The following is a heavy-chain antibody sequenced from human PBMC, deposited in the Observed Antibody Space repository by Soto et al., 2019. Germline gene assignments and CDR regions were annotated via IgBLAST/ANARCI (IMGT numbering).Heavy chain of an antibody. CDR1: GGTFSSYA. D-gene: IGHD3-22*01. CDR3: ARDLSTPMYYYDSSGYPLTPNGFDP. CDR2: IIPIFGTA. Sequence: SVKVSCKASGGTFSSYAISWVRQAPGQGLEWMGGIIPIFGTANYAQKFQGRVTITADKSTSTAYMELSSLRSEDTAVYYCARDLSTPMYYYDSSGYPLTPNGFDPWGRG. J-gene: IGHJ5*02. V-gene: IGHV1-69*06.